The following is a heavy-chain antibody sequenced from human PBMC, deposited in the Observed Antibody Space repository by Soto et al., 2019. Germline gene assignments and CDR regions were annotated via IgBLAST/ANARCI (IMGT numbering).Heavy chain of an antibody. CDR1: GGSISSGGYS. CDR2: IYHSGST. Sequence: QLQLQESGSGLVKPSQTLSLTCAVSGGSISSGGYSWSWIRQPPGKGLEWIGYIYHSGSTYYNPSHKSRVTISVDRSKNQFALKLSSVTAADTAVYYCARAPEYSGNWFDPWGQGTLVTVSS. D-gene: IGHD4-4*01. V-gene: IGHV4-30-2*01. J-gene: IGHJ5*02. CDR3: ARAPEYSGNWFDP.